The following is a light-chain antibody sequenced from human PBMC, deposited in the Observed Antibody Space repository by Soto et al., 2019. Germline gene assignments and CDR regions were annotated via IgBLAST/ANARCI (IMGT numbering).Light chain of an antibody. CDR2: DAS. CDR3: QHRSEWPVS. Sequence: SVLAQSPGTPSLSPGERATLSCRASRSVNSYSAWYQQKPGRAPRLLISDASNRATGIPARFSGSGSGTDFTLTISSLEPEDFAVYYCQHRSEWPVSFGQGTRLEIK. V-gene: IGKV3-11*01. J-gene: IGKJ5*01. CDR1: RSVNSY.